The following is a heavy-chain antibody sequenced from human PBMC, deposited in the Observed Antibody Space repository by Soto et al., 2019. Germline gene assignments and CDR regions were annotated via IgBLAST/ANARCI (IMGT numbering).Heavy chain of an antibody. CDR3: ARDTPPTDY. V-gene: IGHV1-18*01. CDR1: GYTFTSYH. CDR2: ISAYNTNT. Sequence: QVQLVQSGAEVKKPGASVKVSCKTSGYTFTSYHISWVRQAPGQGLEGMGWISAYNTNTNYAQKFQGRVTMTTDTLASTAYMELRRQGSDDTAVYYCARDTPPTDYWGQGTLVTVSS. J-gene: IGHJ4*02.